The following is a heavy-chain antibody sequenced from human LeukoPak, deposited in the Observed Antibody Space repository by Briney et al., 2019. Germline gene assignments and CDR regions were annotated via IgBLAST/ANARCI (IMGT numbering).Heavy chain of an antibody. D-gene: IGHD6-19*01. CDR3: ARDRYSSGWSYYYYMDV. Sequence: PSETLSLTCTVSGGCISSSSYYWGWIRQPPGKGLEWIGSIYYSGSTYYNPSLKSRVTISVDTSKNQFSLKLSSVTAADTAVYYCARDRYSSGWSYYYYMDVWGKGTTVTVSS. V-gene: IGHV4-39*07. CDR1: GGCISSSSYY. J-gene: IGHJ6*03. CDR2: IYYSGST.